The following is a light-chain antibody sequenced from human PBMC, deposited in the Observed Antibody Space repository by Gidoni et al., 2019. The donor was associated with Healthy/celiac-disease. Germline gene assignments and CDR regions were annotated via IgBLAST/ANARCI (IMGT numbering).Light chain of an antibody. J-gene: IGKJ4*02. CDR2: DAS. Sequence: DIQMTQSPSSLSASVGDRLTITCQASQDISNYLNWYQQKPGQAPKLLIYDASNLETGVPSRFSGSGSGTDFTFTISSLQPEDIATYYCQQYDNLPLTFXGXTKVXIK. V-gene: IGKV1-33*01. CDR1: QDISNY. CDR3: QQYDNLPLT.